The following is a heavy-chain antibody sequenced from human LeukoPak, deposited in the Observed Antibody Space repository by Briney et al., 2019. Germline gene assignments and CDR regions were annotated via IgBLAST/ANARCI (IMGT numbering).Heavy chain of an antibody. Sequence: GGSLRLSCAASGFTFSSYDMSWVRQAPGKGLEWVSAISGSGGSTYYADSVKGRFTISRDNSKNTLYLQMNSLRAEDTAVYYCAKASEYSFGELGYWGQATLVTVSS. V-gene: IGHV3-23*01. CDR3: AKASEYSFGELGY. J-gene: IGHJ4*02. CDR1: GFTFSSYD. D-gene: IGHD3-10*01. CDR2: ISGSGGST.